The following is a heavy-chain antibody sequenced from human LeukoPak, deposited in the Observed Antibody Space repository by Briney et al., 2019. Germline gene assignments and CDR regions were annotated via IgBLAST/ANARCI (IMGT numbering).Heavy chain of an antibody. CDR2: INPSGGST. Sequence: ASVNVSCKASGYTFTSYYMHWVRQAPGQGLEWMGIINPSGGSTSYAQKFQGRVTMTRDTSTSTVYMELSSLRSEDTAVYYCARDPRITIFGVVIFYFDYWGQGTLVTVSS. CDR3: ARDPRITIFGVVIFYFDY. J-gene: IGHJ4*02. V-gene: IGHV1-46*01. CDR1: GYTFTSYY. D-gene: IGHD3-3*01.